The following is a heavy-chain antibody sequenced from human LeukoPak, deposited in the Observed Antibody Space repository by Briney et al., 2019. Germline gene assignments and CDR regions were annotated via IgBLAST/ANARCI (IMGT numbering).Heavy chain of an antibody. V-gene: IGHV1-69*04. CDR1: GGTFKNYA. CDR2: IIPILGIA. J-gene: IGHJ1*01. CDR3: ARAHCSSTSCPFQH. D-gene: IGHD2-2*01. Sequence: SVKVSCKSSGGTFKNYAIGWVRQAPGQGLEWMGRIIPILGIANYAQKFQGRVTITADKSTSTAYMELSSLRSEDTAVYYCARAHCSSTSCPFQHWGQGTLVTVSS.